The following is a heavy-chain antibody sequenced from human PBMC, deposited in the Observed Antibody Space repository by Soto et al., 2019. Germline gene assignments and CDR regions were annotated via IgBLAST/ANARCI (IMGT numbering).Heavy chain of an antibody. CDR1: GGTFGNHA. D-gene: IGHD5-18*01. Sequence: VQLVQSGAEVKKPGSSVRVSCKASGGTFGNHAISWVRQAPGQGLEWLGGIIPVLGVGDNAQNFQGRVTITADASTSTAYLELSSLRSEDTALNYCAREAGYTYGYVFDYWGQGTLVTVSS. CDR2: IIPVLGVG. V-gene: IGHV1-69*01. CDR3: AREAGYTYGYVFDY. J-gene: IGHJ4*02.